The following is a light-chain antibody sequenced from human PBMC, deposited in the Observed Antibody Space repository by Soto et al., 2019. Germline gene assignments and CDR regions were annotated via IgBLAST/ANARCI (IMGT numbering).Light chain of an antibody. Sequence: EIVLTQSPGTLSLSPGERATLSCRASQSVSSSFLAWYQQKPGQAPRLRIYGASSRATGIPDRFSGSGSGTDFTLTISRLEPEDFAVYYCHQYGSSPATFGQGTKVDI. CDR1: QSVSSSF. V-gene: IGKV3-20*01. CDR2: GAS. CDR3: HQYGSSPAT. J-gene: IGKJ1*01.